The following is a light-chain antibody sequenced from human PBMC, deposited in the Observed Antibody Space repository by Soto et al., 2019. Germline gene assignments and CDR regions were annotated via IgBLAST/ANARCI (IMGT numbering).Light chain of an antibody. CDR3: QQYQNYSPWT. V-gene: IGKV1-5*01. CDR2: DAS. CDR1: QTINNL. J-gene: IGKJ1*01. Sequence: DIPMTQSPSTLSASVGDRVSITCRASQTINNLLAWYQQKPGKAPKLLIYDASSLEGGVPSRFSGSVSGTEFTLTISSLQPDDFATYYCQQYQNYSPWTFGQGTKVEVK.